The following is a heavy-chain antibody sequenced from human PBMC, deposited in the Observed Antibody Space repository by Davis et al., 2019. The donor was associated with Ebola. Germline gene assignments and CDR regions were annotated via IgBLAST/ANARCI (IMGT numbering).Heavy chain of an antibody. J-gene: IGHJ4*02. D-gene: IGHD3-22*01. Sequence: GESLKISCAASGFTFSSYSMNWVRQAPGKGLEWVSYISSSSSTIYYADSVKGRFTISRDNAKNSLYLQMNSLRAEDTAVYYCARGPYYYDSSGPLDYWGQGTLVTVSS. CDR3: ARGPYYYDSSGPLDY. CDR2: ISSSSSTI. CDR1: GFTFSSYS. V-gene: IGHV3-48*01.